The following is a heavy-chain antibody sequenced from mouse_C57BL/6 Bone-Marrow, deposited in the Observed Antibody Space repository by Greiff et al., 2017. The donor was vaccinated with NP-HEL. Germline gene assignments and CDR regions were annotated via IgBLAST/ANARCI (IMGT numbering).Heavy chain of an antibody. V-gene: IGHV10-1*01. Sequence: EVMLVESGGGLVQPKGSLKLSCAASGFSFNTYAMNWVRQAPGKGVEWVARIRSKSNNYATYYADSVKDRFTISRDDSESMLYLQMKNLKTEDTAMYYCVRHDYYGSSPFAYWGQGTLVTVSA. CDR3: VRHDYYGSSPFAY. CDR2: IRSKSNNYAT. D-gene: IGHD1-1*01. J-gene: IGHJ3*01. CDR1: GFSFNTYA.